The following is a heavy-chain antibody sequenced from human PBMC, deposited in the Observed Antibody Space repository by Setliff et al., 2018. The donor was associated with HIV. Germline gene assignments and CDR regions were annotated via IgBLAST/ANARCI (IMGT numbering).Heavy chain of an antibody. CDR3: ARHGAGSSHLYYYYGMDV. V-gene: IGHV5-51*01. J-gene: IGHJ6*02. Sequence: PGESLKISCKGSGYSFTRYWIGWVRQMPGKGLEWMGIIYPGDSDTRYSPSFQGQVTISADKSISTAYLQWSSLKASDTAMYYCARHGAGSSHLYYYYGMDVWGQGTTVTVSS. D-gene: IGHD2-15*01. CDR2: IYPGDSDT. CDR1: GYSFTRYW.